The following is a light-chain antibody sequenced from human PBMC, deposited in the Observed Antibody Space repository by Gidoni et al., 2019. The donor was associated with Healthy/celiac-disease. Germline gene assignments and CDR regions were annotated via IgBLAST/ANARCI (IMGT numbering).Light chain of an antibody. V-gene: IGKV1-5*03. CDR2: KAS. J-gene: IGKJ1*01. Sequence: DIQMTQSPSHLSSSVGDRVTITCRASQSISSWLAWYQQKPGKAPKLRIYKASSLESGVPARFSGSGSGTEFTLTISSLQPDDFATYYCQQYNSWTFXQXTKVEIK. CDR1: QSISSW. CDR3: QQYNSWT.